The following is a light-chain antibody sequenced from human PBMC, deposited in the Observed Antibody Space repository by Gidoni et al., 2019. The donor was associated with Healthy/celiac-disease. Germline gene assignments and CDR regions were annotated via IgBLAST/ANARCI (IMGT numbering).Light chain of an antibody. V-gene: IGKV4-1*01. CDR3: QQYYSTPRT. CDR2: WAS. CDR1: QSVLYSSNNKNY. J-gene: IGKJ2*01. Sequence: DIVMTQSPDSLAVSLGERATINCKSSQSVLYSSNNKNYIAWYQQKPGQPTKLPIYWASTRESGVPDRFSGSGSGTDFTLTISSLQAEDVAVYYCQQYYSTPRTFGQGTKLEIK.